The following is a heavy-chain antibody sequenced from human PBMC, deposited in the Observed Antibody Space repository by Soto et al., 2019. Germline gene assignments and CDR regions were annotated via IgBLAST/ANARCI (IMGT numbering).Heavy chain of an antibody. Sequence: GASVKVSCKASGGTFSSYAISWVRQTPGQGLEWMGIINPSGGSTSYAQKFQDRVTMTRDTSTSTVNMELSSLRSEDTAVYYCARGGYTYGFDYWGQGTLVTVSS. J-gene: IGHJ4*02. CDR1: GGTFSSYA. CDR2: INPSGGST. V-gene: IGHV1-46*01. D-gene: IGHD5-18*01. CDR3: ARGGYTYGFDY.